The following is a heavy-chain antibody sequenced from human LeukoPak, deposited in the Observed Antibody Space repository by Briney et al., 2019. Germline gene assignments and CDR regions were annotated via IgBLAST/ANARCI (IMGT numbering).Heavy chain of an antibody. J-gene: IGHJ4*02. V-gene: IGHV3-48*03. D-gene: IGHD5-18*01. CDR2: ISSSSRAK. CDR3: AREGYHFDF. Sequence: GRSLRLSCAASGFRFSNYEMNWVRQAPGKGREWVSYISSSSRAKFYADSVKGRFTISRDNAKHSMFLQMSSLRAEDTAVYYCAREGYHFDFWGQGTLVTVSS. CDR1: GFRFSNYE.